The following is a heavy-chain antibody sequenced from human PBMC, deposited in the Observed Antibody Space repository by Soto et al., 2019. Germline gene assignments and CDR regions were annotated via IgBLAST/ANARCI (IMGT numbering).Heavy chain of an antibody. J-gene: IGHJ6*02. CDR1: EFTFSSYS. D-gene: IGHD6-13*01. Sequence: EVQLVESGGGLVQPGGSLRLSCAGSEFTFSSYSMNWVRQAPGKGLEWVSYISSSSSTIYYADSVKGRFTISRNNAKNSLYLQMNSLRDEDTAVYYCARDRGYSSGWYPYYYYVMDVWGQGTTVTVSS. CDR3: ARDRGYSSGWYPYYYYVMDV. CDR2: ISSSSSTI. V-gene: IGHV3-48*02.